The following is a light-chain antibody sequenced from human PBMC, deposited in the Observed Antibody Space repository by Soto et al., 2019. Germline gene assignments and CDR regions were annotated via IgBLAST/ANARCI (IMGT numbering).Light chain of an antibody. Sequence: DIVMTQSPDSLAVSLGEGATINCKSSQSVLYSSNNKNYLAWYQQKPGQPPKLLIYWASTRESGVPDRFSGSGSGTDFTLTINSLQAEDVAVYYCLQYFYSPRTFGQGTKLQIK. CDR2: WAS. CDR3: LQYFYSPRT. CDR1: QSVLYSSNNKNY. V-gene: IGKV4-1*01. J-gene: IGKJ2*01.